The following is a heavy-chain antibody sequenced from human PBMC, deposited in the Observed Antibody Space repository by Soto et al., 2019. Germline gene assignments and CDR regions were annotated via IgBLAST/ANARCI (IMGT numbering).Heavy chain of an antibody. Sequence: PGGSMRLSCAASGLTFTRYRMNWVRQAPGKELEWVSSISSTTNYIYYGDSMKGRFTISRDNAKNSLYLEMNSLRAEDTAVYYCARESEDLTSNFDYWGQGTLVTVSS. J-gene: IGHJ4*02. CDR3: ARESEDLTSNFDY. CDR1: GLTFTRYR. V-gene: IGHV3-21*06. CDR2: ISSTTNYI.